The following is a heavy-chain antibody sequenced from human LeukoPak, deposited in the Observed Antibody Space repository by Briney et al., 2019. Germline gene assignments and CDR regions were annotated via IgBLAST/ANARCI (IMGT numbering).Heavy chain of an antibody. V-gene: IGHV3-21*03. CDR2: ISSSSSYI. J-gene: IGHJ4*02. Sequence: GGSLRLSCAASGFTFSSYSMNWVRQAPGKGLEWVSSISSSSSYIYYADSVKGRFTISRDNAKNSLYLQMNSLKTEDTAVYYCTRDSYYYDSSGYSVDWGQGTLVTVSS. D-gene: IGHD3-22*01. CDR3: TRDSYYYDSSGYSVD. CDR1: GFTFSSYS.